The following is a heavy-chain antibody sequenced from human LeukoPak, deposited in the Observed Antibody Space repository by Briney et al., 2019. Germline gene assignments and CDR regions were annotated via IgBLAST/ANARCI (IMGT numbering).Heavy chain of an antibody. CDR3: ARNDFGSGWLGDY. CDR1: GFTFSSYA. J-gene: IGHJ4*02. D-gene: IGHD6-19*01. Sequence: GGSLRLSCAASGFTFSSYAMTWVRQAPGKGLEWVSSIGGSGGGTYYAESVKGRFIISRDTSKNTLFLQMNSLRAEDTALYYCARNDFGSGWLGDYWGQGTLVTVFS. V-gene: IGHV3-23*01. CDR2: IGGSGGGT.